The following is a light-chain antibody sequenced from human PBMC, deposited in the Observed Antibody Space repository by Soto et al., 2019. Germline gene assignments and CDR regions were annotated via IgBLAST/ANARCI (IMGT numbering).Light chain of an antibody. J-gene: IGKJ1*01. Sequence: EIVLTQSPGTLSLSPGQRATRYCRTNQSVDSNFLAWNQQKPGQAPRLLIYATSTRATGIPDRFSGSGSGTDFTLTISRLEPEDFAVYFCQQYGSSPTTFGQGTKVDIK. CDR2: ATS. V-gene: IGKV3-20*01. CDR1: QSVDSNF. CDR3: QQYGSSPTT.